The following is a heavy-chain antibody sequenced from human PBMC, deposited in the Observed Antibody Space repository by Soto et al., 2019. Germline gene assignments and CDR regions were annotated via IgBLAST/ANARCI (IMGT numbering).Heavy chain of an antibody. Sequence: GGSLRLSCAASGFTFSSYGMHWVRQAPGKGLEWVAVISYDGSNKYYADSVKGRFTISRDNSKNTLYLQMNSLRAEDTAVYYCAKDAGDGYNYSDYWGQGTLGTVSS. CDR2: ISYDGSNK. CDR1: GFTFSSYG. CDR3: AKDAGDGYNYSDY. V-gene: IGHV3-30*18. D-gene: IGHD5-12*01. J-gene: IGHJ4*02.